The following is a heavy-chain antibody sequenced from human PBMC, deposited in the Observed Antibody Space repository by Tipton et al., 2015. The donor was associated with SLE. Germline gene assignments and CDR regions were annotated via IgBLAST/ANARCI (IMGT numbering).Heavy chain of an antibody. CDR3: ARGRGGEFLDY. CDR1: GFTFSTSA. V-gene: IGHV3-33*01. Sequence: SLRLSCAASGFTFSTSALHWVRQAPGKGLEWGAVIWYAGSNKFYAYSVKGRFTISRDNSKNTVSLQMNSLRVEDTAVYFDARGRGGEFLDYWGQGTLVTGSS. D-gene: IGHD3-16*01. CDR2: IWYAGSNK. J-gene: IGHJ4*02.